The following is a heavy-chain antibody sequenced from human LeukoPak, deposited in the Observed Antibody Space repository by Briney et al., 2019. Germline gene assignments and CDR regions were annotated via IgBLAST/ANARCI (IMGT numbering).Heavy chain of an antibody. J-gene: IGHJ6*02. V-gene: IGHV3-21*01. Sequence: PGGSLRLSCAASGFTFSSYSMNWVRQAPGKGLEWVSSISSSSSYIYCADSVKGRFTISRDNAKNSLYLQMNSLRAEDTAVYYCATPDPNYYGMDVWGQGTTVTVSS. CDR3: ATPDPNYYGMDV. CDR1: GFTFSSYS. CDR2: ISSSSSYI.